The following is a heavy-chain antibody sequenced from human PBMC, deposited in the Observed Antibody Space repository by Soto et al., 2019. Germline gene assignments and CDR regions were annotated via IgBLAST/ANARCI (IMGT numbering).Heavy chain of an antibody. V-gene: IGHV3-23*01. Sequence: EVQLLESGGGLVQPGGSLRLSCADSGFTFSSYAMSWVRQAPGKGLEWVSAISGSGGSKYYADSVNGRFTISRDNSKNTLYLQMNSLRAEATAVYYCAKDRVEGRAYDFWSGYQDLGYWGQGTLVTVSS. CDR1: GFTFSSYA. CDR3: AKDRVEGRAYDFWSGYQDLGY. CDR2: ISGSGGSK. D-gene: IGHD3-3*01. J-gene: IGHJ4*02.